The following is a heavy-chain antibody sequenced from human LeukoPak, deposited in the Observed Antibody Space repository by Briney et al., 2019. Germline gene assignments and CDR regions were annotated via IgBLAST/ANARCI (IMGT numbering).Heavy chain of an antibody. Sequence: PSETLSLTCTVSSDSISSDFISSYYWSWIRQPPGKGLEWIGFIYYGGSTNYNPSLRSRVTMSMDTSKNQFSLKLTSVPASDTAVYYCARVHSHTLWFFDLWGRGTLVTVSS. CDR1: SDSISSDFISSYY. D-gene: IGHD5-18*01. CDR2: IYYGGST. CDR3: ARVHSHTLWFFDL. J-gene: IGHJ2*01. V-gene: IGHV4-61*01.